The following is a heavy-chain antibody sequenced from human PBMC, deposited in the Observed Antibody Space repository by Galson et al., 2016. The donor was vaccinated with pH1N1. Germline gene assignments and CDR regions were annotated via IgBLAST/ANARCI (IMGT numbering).Heavy chain of an antibody. D-gene: IGHD3-22*01. V-gene: IGHV2-5*02. J-gene: IGHJ4*02. CDR3: AHLYYYDTSGFYRYFDY. CDR1: GFSITNRGEA. CDR2: VYWDDDK. Sequence: PALVKPTQTLTLTCIFSGFSITNRGEAVGWIRQPPGKALEWLALVYWDDDKFYSRSLQSRLTITKDTSKNQVVLRMTNMDPVDTGTYYCAHLYYYDTSGFYRYFDYWGQGILGTVSS.